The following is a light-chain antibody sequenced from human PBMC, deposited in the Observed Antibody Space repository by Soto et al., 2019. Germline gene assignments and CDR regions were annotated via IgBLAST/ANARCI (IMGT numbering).Light chain of an antibody. CDR3: SSYTSSSTRV. J-gene: IGLJ3*02. Sequence: QSALTQPASVSGSPGQSITICCTGTSSDVGGYNYVSWYQQHPGKAPKLMIYEVSNRPSGVSNRFSGSKSGNTASLTISGLQAEDEADYYCSSYTSSSTRVFGEGTQLTVL. CDR2: EVS. CDR1: SSDVGGYNY. V-gene: IGLV2-14*01.